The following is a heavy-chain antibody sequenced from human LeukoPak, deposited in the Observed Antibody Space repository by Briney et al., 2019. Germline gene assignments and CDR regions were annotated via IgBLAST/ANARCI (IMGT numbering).Heavy chain of an antibody. D-gene: IGHD5-24*01. J-gene: IGHJ4*02. CDR2: IYYTGST. V-gene: IGHV4-59*01. CDR3: ARFDRDGYNLDY. Sequence: SETLSLTCTVSGGSISGYYWTWIRQPPGKGPEWIGYIYYTGSTNYNPSLKSRVTISVDTSKNQFSLNLSSVTAADTALYYCARFDRDGYNLDYWGQGTLVTVSS. CDR1: GGSISGYY.